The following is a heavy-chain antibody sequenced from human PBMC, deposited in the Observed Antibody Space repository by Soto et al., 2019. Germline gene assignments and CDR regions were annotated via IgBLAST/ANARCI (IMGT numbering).Heavy chain of an antibody. D-gene: IGHD2-2*01. Sequence: SVKVSCKASGGTFSSYAISWVRQAPGQGLEWMGGIIPIFGTANYAQKFQGRVTITADKSTSTAYMELSSLRSEDTAVYYCARNLDCSSTSCYDTRPLYYGMDVWGQGTTVTVSS. CDR3: ARNLDCSSTSCYDTRPLYYGMDV. CDR2: IIPIFGTA. J-gene: IGHJ6*02. V-gene: IGHV1-69*06. CDR1: GGTFSSYA.